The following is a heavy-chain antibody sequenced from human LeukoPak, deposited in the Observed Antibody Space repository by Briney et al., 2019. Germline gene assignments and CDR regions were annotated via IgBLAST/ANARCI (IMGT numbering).Heavy chain of an antibody. CDR2: ISYDGSSK. D-gene: IGHD6-13*01. J-gene: IGHJ4*02. Sequence: GRSLRLSCAASGFTFGSDGMHWVRQAPGKGLEWVAVISYDGSSKYYADSVRGRFTISRDNSKNTLYLQMNSLRGEDTAVYYCAKDRSSTWSLDFWGQGTLVTVSS. V-gene: IGHV3-30*18. CDR3: AKDRSSTWSLDF. CDR1: GFTFGSDG.